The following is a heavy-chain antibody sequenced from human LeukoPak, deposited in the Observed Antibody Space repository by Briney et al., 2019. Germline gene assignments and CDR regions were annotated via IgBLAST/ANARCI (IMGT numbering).Heavy chain of an antibody. V-gene: IGHV1-46*01. CDR2: INPSGGST. J-gene: IGHJ4*02. CDR1: GYTFTSYY. CDR3: ARNYYDSSGYYSGLDY. D-gene: IGHD3-22*01. Sequence: ASVKVSCKASGYTFTSYYMHWVRQAPGQGLEWMGIINPSGGSTSYAQKFQGRVNMTRHTSTSTAYMELSSLRSEDTAVYYCARNYYDSSGYYSGLDYWGQGTLVTVSS.